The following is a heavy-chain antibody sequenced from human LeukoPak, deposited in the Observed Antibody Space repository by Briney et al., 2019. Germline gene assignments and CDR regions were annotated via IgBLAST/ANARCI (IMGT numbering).Heavy chain of an antibody. Sequence: SETLSLTCSVSGCTISSYDWNWIRQPPGKRLEYIGYIYRSGGTNYNPSLKSRPNISVDTSKNQFSLELTSVTAADTAVYYCARVAPQWLGIFDFWGPGTLVTVSS. CDR2: IYRSGGT. CDR1: GCTISSYD. J-gene: IGHJ4*02. CDR3: ARVAPQWLGIFDF. D-gene: IGHD6-19*01. V-gene: IGHV4-59*01.